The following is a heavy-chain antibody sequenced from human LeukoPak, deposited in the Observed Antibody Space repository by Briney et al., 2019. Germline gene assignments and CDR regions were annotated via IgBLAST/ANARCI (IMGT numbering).Heavy chain of an antibody. CDR2: IYYSGST. CDR1: GGSISSSSYY. V-gene: IGHV4-39*01. J-gene: IGHJ4*02. Sequence: SETLSLTCSVSGGSISSSSYYWGWIRQPPGKGLEWIGSIYYSGSTYYNPSLKSRVTISVDTSKNQFSLKLSSVTAADTAVYYCSTSCYAGDYWGQGTLVTVSS. CDR3: STSCYAGDY. D-gene: IGHD2-2*01.